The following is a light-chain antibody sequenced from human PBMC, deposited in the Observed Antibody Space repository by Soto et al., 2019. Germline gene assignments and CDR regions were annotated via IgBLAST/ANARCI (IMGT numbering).Light chain of an antibody. CDR1: MRDVGAYNL. V-gene: IGLV2-14*01. J-gene: IGLJ2*01. Sequence: QSVLTQPASVSGSAGQSITISCSGTMRDVGAYNLVSWYQQHPGTAPKLIIYEVRNRPSGISSRFSGSRSGNTASLTISGLQPEDEADYYCSSYTSLNTVIFGGGTKGTV. CDR3: SSYTSLNTVI. CDR2: EVR.